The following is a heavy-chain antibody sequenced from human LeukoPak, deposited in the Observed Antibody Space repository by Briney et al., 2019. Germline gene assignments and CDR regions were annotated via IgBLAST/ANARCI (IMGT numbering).Heavy chain of an antibody. V-gene: IGHV5-51*01. CDR1: GYSLPSYG. CDR2: ISPGDSDT. J-gene: IGHJ4*02. Sequence: GESLKISCKGSGYSLPSYGIGWVRQMPGRGLEWMGIISPGDSDTGYSPSFQGQVTISADRSISTAYLQWSSLKASDTAMYYCARLSGSNSWYAGYWGQGTLVTVSS. D-gene: IGHD6-13*01. CDR3: ARLSGSNSWYAGY.